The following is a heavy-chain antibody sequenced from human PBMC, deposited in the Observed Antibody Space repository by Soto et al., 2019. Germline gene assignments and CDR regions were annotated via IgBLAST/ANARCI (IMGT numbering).Heavy chain of an antibody. J-gene: IGHJ4*02. CDR1: GFTISSYA. V-gene: IGHV3-64D*08. Sequence: EVQLVESGGGLVQPGGSLRLSCSASGFTISSYAMHWVRQAPGKGLESVSVTSSKGGSTHYADSVRGRFTISTDNSKNTLNLQMSSLRAEDTAVYYCVRDLWGFESWGQGTLVTVSS. CDR2: TSSKGGST. D-gene: IGHD3-16*01. CDR3: VRDLWGFES.